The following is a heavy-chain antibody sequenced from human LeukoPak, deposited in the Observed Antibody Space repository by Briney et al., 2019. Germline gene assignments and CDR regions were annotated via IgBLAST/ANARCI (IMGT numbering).Heavy chain of an antibody. J-gene: IGHJ4*02. Sequence: GGSLRLSCAAPGFTFTTYAMSWVPQAPGKGLDWASTISGSGAGTHYADSVKGRFTISRDNSKNTQYLQMNSLRAEDTAVYYCAKDPGAFSGLGYDYWGQGTLVTVSS. CDR3: AKDPGAFSGLGYDY. CDR1: GFTFTTYA. D-gene: IGHD3-10*01. V-gene: IGHV3-23*01. CDR2: ISGSGAGT.